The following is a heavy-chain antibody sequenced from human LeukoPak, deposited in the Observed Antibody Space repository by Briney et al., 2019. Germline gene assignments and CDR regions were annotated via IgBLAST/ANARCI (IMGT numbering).Heavy chain of an antibody. J-gene: IGHJ4*02. CDR3: ARDGGDCSGDSCYVDY. CDR2: IRYDGSNK. D-gene: IGHD2-15*01. CDR1: GFTFSSYV. V-gene: IGHV3-30*02. Sequence: PGGSLRLSCAASGFTFSSYVMHWVRQAPGKGLEWVAFIRYDGSNKYYADSVKGRFTISRDNSKNTLYLQMNSLRAEDTALYYCARDGGDCSGDSCYVDYWGQGTLVTVSS.